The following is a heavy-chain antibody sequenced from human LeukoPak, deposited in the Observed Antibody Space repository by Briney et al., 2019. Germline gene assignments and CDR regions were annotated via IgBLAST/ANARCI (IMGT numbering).Heavy chain of an antibody. CDR3: ARVDDFWSGYYTLDY. CDR1: GYTFTGYY. CDR2: INPNSGGT. D-gene: IGHD3-3*01. Sequence: ASVKVSCKASGYTFTGYYMHWVRQAPGQGLEWMGWINPNSGGTNYAQKFQGRVTMTRDTSISTAYMELSRLRSDDTAVYYCARVDDFWSGYYTLDYWGQGTLATVSS. V-gene: IGHV1-2*02. J-gene: IGHJ4*02.